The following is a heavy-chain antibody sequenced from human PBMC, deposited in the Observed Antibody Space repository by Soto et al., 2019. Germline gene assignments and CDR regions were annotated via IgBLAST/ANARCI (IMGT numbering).Heavy chain of an antibody. CDR3: AVSRDGYSMDV. CDR2: IYYSGST. CDR1: GGSSRSGGYY. V-gene: IGHV4-31*03. D-gene: IGHD2-2*01. Sequence: SETLPLTCTFSGGSSRSGGYYWSWIRQHPGKGLEWIGYIYYSGSTYYNPSLKSRVTISVDTSKDQFSLKLSSVTAADTAVYYCAVSRDGYSMDVWGQGTTVTVS. J-gene: IGHJ6*02.